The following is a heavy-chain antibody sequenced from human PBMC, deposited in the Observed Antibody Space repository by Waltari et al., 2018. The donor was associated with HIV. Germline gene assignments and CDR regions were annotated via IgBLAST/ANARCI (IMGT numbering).Heavy chain of an antibody. CDR3: ARDRRAAGLDY. CDR1: GLTFSSYW. V-gene: IGHV3-7*01. J-gene: IGHJ4*02. Sequence: EVQLVESGGGLVQPGGSLRLSCAASGLTFSSYWMSWVRQAPGKGLEWVANIKQDGSGKYYVDSVKGRFTISRDNAKNSLYLQMNSLRAEDTAVYYCARDRRAAGLDYWGQGTLVTVSS. D-gene: IGHD6-13*01. CDR2: IKQDGSGK.